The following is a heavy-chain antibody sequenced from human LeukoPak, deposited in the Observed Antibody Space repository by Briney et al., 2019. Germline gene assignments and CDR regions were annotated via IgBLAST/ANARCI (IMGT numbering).Heavy chain of an antibody. D-gene: IGHD2-15*01. CDR2: ISYDGSNK. Sequence: PGRSLRLSCAASGFTFSSYGMHWVRQAPGKGLEWVAVISYDGSNKYYADSVKGRFTISRDNSKNTLYLQMNSLRAEDTAVYYCAKDPKEGCRGGSCYVWGHYYYYYGMDVWGKGTTVTVSS. V-gene: IGHV3-30*18. J-gene: IGHJ6*04. CDR3: AKDPKEGCRGGSCYVWGHYYYYYGMDV. CDR1: GFTFSSYG.